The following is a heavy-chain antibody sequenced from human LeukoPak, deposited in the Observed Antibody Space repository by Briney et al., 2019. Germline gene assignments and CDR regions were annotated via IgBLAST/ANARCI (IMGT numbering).Heavy chain of an antibody. Sequence: GESLKTSCKGSGYSFTSYWIGLGRQMPGKGLELMWIIYPGDSDTRYSPPFQGQVTISPDKSTSTAYLQWSSLKASDTAMYYCARGYCSSITCYPYWFDPWGQGTLVTVSS. CDR3: ARGYCSSITCYPYWFDP. D-gene: IGHD2-2*01. V-gene: IGHV5-51*01. CDR2: IYPGDSDT. CDR1: GYSFTSYW. J-gene: IGHJ5*02.